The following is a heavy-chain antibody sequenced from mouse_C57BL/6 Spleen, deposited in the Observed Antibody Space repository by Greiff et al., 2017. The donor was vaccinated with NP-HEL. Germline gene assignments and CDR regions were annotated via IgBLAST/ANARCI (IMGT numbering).Heavy chain of an antibody. CDR3: ARRVMTTVTGVYYAMDY. CDR2: ISSGSSTI. J-gene: IGHJ4*01. D-gene: IGHD1-1*01. V-gene: IGHV5-17*01. CDR1: GFTFSDYG. Sequence: EVQGVESGGGLVKPGGSLKLSCAASGFTFSDYGMHWVRQAPEKGLEWVAYISSGSSTIYYADTVKGRFTISRDNAKNTLFLQMTSLRSEDTAMYYCARRVMTTVTGVYYAMDYWGQGTSVTVSS.